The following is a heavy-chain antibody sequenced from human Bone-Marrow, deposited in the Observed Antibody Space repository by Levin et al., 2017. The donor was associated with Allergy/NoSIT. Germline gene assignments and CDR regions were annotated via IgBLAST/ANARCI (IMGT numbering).Heavy chain of an antibody. J-gene: IGHJ4*02. CDR2: ISAYNGDT. D-gene: IGHD2-15*01. CDR3: AKFCSGGSCFLPLNNFDY. V-gene: IGHV1-18*01. CDR1: GYTFTHFG. Sequence: GASVKVSCKASGYTFTHFGITWVRQAPGQGLEWMGWISAYNGDTSYAQKFQDRVTMTTDTSTSTAYMELRSLRSDDTAVYYCAKFCSGGSCFLPLNNFDYWGQGTLVTVSS.